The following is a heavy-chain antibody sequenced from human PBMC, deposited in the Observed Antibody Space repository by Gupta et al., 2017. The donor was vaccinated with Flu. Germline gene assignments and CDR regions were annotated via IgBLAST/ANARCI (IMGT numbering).Heavy chain of an antibody. Sequence: GYTFTSDGISWVRQAPGQGLEWMEWISAYNGNTNYAQKFQGRVTMTTDTSTSTVYMELRSLRSDDTAVYYCARDLEGEYDYWGQGTLVTVSS. J-gene: IGHJ4*02. V-gene: IGHV1-18*01. D-gene: IGHD3-10*01. CDR1: GYTFTSDG. CDR2: ISAYNGNT. CDR3: ARDLEGEYDY.